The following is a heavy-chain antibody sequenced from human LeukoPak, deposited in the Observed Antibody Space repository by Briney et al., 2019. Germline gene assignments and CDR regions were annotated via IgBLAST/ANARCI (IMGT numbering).Heavy chain of an antibody. V-gene: IGHV3-30*03. D-gene: IGHD6-13*01. CDR3: ATTGYSSRNY. J-gene: IGHJ4*02. CDR1: GFTFNSYG. Sequence: GGSLRLSCAASGFTFNSYGMHWVRQVPGKGLEGVALISYDGSNKHYADSVKGRFTISRDNSKNTLYLQMNSLRAEDTAVYYCATTGYSSRNYWGQGTLVTVSS. CDR2: ISYDGSNK.